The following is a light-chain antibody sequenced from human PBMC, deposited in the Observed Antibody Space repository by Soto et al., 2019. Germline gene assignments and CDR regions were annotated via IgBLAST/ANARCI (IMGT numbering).Light chain of an antibody. Sequence: QSVLTQPPSVSGAPGQRVTISCTGSSSNIGAGYDVHWYQHLPGTAPKLLIYGNSNRPSGVPDRFSGSKSGTSASLAITGLQAEDEADYYCQSYDSSLSVHVVFGGGTQLTVL. CDR2: GNS. CDR1: SSNIGAGYD. CDR3: QSYDSSLSVHVV. J-gene: IGLJ2*01. V-gene: IGLV1-40*01.